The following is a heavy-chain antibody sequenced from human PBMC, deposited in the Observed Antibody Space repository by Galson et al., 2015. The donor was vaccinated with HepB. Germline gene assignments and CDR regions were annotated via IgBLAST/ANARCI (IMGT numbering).Heavy chain of an antibody. V-gene: IGHV3-23*01. CDR2: ISGSGGST. Sequence: SLRLSCAASGFIFSSYAMSWVRQAPGKGLEWVSAISGSGGSTYYADSVKGRFTISRDNSKNTLYLQINTLRAEDTAVYYCAKDLGYNIGCTDSWGQGALVTVSS. D-gene: IGHD6-19*01. CDR3: AKDLGYNIGCTDS. CDR1: GFIFSSYA. J-gene: IGHJ4*02.